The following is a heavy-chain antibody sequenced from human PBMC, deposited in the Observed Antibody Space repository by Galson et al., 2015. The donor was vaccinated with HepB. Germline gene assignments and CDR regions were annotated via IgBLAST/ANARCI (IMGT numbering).Heavy chain of an antibody. J-gene: IGHJ3*02. Sequence: SVKVSCKASGYTFTGYYMHWVRQAPGQGLEWMGWINPNSGGTNYAQKFQGWVTMTRDTSISTAYMELSRLRSDDTAVYYCARELYYGSGSEPAFDIWGQGTMVTVSS. CDR2: INPNSGGT. V-gene: IGHV1-2*04. CDR3: ARELYYGSGSEPAFDI. CDR1: GYTFTGYY. D-gene: IGHD3-10*01.